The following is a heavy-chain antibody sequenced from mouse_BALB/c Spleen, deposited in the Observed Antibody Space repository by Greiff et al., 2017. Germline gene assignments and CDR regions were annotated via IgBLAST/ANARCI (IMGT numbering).Heavy chain of an antibody. CDR2: IWAGGST. CDR1: GFSLTSYG. J-gene: IGHJ4*01. Sequence: VKLMESGPGLVAPSQSLSITCTVSGFSLTSYGVHWVRQPPGKGLEWLGVIWAGGSTNYNSALMSRLSISKDNSKSQVFLKMNSLQTDDTAMYYCARDRDEDAMDYWGQGTSVTVSS. D-gene: IGHD3-3*01. CDR3: ARDRDEDAMDY. V-gene: IGHV2-9*02.